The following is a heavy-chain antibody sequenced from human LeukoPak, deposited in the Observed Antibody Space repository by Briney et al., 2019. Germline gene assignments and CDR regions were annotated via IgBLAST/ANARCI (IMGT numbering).Heavy chain of an antibody. D-gene: IGHD3-22*01. V-gene: IGHV3-11*01. CDR3: ARSGYYDTSGYYSSLPSDY. CDR1: GFTFSDYY. J-gene: IGHJ4*02. Sequence: GGSLRLSCAASGFTFSDYYMTRIRQAPGKGLEWVSYISSSGSTIYYADSVKGRFTISRDNAKNSLYLQMNSLRADDTAVYYCARSGYYDTSGYYSSLPSDYWGQGTLVTVSS. CDR2: ISSSGSTI.